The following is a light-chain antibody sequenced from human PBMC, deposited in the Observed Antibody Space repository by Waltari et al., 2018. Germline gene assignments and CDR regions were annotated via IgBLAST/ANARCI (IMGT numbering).Light chain of an antibody. CDR2: GAS. J-gene: IGKJ1*01. Sequence: EVVLTQSPGTLSLSPGERATLFCRARQSISRYLVWYQPRPGQAPRILIYGASIRAAGIPDRFSGSGSGTDFTLSISRLEPEDFAVYYCQNHERLPATFGQGTRVEIK. CDR3: QNHERLPAT. CDR1: QSISRY. V-gene: IGKV3-20*01.